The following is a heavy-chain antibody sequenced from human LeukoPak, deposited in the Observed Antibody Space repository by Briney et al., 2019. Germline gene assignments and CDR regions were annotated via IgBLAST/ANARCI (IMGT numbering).Heavy chain of an antibody. D-gene: IGHD5-18*01. V-gene: IGHV3-11*04. CDR2: ISSSGSTI. Sequence: GGSLRLSCAASGFTFSDYYMSWIRQAPGKGLEWVSYISSSGSTIYYADSVKGRFTISRDNAKNSLYLQMNSLRAEDTAVYYSAKPGYSYGYSFDYWGQGTLVTVSS. J-gene: IGHJ4*02. CDR3: AKPGYSYGYSFDY. CDR1: GFTFSDYY.